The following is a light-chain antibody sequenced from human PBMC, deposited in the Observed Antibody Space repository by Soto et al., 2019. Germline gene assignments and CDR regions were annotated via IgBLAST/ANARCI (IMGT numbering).Light chain of an antibody. CDR2: GAS. Sequence: EIVMTQSPATLSVSPGDGATLSCRASQSVSSNLAWYQQKPGQAPRLLIYGASTRATDIPATFSGSGSGTEFTLTLSRLQSEDLAVYYCPQHDKWPGTFGQGTKVGIK. V-gene: IGKV3-15*01. CDR3: PQHDKWPGT. CDR1: QSVSSN. J-gene: IGKJ1*01.